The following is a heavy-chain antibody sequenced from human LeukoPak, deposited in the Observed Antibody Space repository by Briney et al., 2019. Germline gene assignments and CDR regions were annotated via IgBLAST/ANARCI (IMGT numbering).Heavy chain of an antibody. CDR2: IYYSGST. CDR3: AREGSRRYCYYSLDV. CDR1: GGSISTYY. Sequence: PSETLSLTCTVSGGSISTYYWSWIRQPPGKGLEWIGYIYYSGSTNYNPSLKSRVTISVDTSKNQFSLKVSSVTAADTAVYYCAREGSRRYCYYSLDVWGQGTTVTVSS. J-gene: IGHJ6*02. V-gene: IGHV4-59*01. D-gene: IGHD2-2*01.